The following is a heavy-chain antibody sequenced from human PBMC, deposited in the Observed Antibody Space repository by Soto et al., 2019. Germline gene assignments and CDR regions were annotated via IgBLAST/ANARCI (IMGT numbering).Heavy chain of an antibody. V-gene: IGHV1-69*06. D-gene: IGHD2-21*02. J-gene: IGHJ4*02. CDR3: AREMVTERTLGYFVS. Sequence: QVQLVQSGAEVKKPGSSVKVSCKASGGSFSSDAFSWVRQAPGQGLEWMGEIIPSLGTTTYAPNFRDRLTINADTSTTSVYVDLSSLRSEDTATYYCAREMVTERTLGYFVSSGQGTPVTVSS. CDR1: GGSFSSDA. CDR2: IIPSLGTT.